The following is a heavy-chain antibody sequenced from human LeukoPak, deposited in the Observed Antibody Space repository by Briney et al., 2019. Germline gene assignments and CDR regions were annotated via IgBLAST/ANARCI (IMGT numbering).Heavy chain of an antibody. CDR2: INHSGST. CDR1: GGSFSGYY. CDR3: ARGYSSGWYKAFDI. D-gene: IGHD6-19*01. V-gene: IGHV4-34*01. Sequence: SETLSLTCAVYGGSFSGYYWSWIRQPPGKGLEWIGEINHSGSTNYNPSLKSRVTISVDTSKNQFSLKLSSVTAADTAVYYCARGYSSGWYKAFDIWGQGTMVTVFS. J-gene: IGHJ3*02.